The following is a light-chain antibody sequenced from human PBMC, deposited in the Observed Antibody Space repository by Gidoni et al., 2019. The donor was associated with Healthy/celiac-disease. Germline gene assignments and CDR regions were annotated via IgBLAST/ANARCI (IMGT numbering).Light chain of an antibody. CDR3: QQYGRSPRCS. CDR2: GAS. CDR1: QSVSSSY. V-gene: IGKV3-20*01. J-gene: IGKJ2*04. Sequence: EIVLTQSPGTLSLSPGEIATLSCRASQSVSSSYLAWYQQKPGQAHRLIIYGASRRATDIPDRFSGSGSGTDFTLTISRLEPEDLAVYYCQQYGRSPRCSFGQGTKLEIK.